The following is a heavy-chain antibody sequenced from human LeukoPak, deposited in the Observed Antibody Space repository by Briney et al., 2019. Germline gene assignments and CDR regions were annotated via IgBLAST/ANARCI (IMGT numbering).Heavy chain of an antibody. D-gene: IGHD2-2*01. CDR3: ARGRGSTPFDY. CDR2: IIPIFGTA. CDR1: GGTFSSYA. Sequence: ASVKVSCKASGGTFSSYAIGWVRQAPGQGLEWMGGIIPIFGTANYAQKFQGRVTITADESTSTAYMELSSLRSEDTAVYYCARGRGSTPFDYWGQGTLVTVSS. V-gene: IGHV1-69*01. J-gene: IGHJ4*02.